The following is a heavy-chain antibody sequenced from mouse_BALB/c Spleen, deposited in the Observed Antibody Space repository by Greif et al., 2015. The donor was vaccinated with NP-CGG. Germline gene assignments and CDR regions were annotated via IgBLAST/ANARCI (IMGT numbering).Heavy chain of an antibody. Sequence: EVKLVESGGGLVQPGGSRKISCAASGFTFSSFGMHWVRQAPEKGLEWVAYISSGSSNIYYADTVKGRFTISRDNPKNTLFLQMTSLRSEDTAMYYCARSRLRAWFAYWGRGNLLTVSA. CDR1: GFTFSSFG. CDR3: ARSRLRAWFAY. J-gene: IGHJ3*01. CDR2: ISSGSSNI. D-gene: IGHD1-1*01. V-gene: IGHV5-17*02.